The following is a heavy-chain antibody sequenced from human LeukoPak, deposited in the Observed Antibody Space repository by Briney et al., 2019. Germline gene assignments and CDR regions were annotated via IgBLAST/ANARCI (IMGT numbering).Heavy chain of an antibody. CDR3: ARGRYQLLSYFDY. Sequence: SETLSLTCAVYGGSFSGYYWSWIRQPPGKGLEWIGEITHSGSTNYNPSLNSRVTISVATSKQQFYLKLSSVAAADTAVYYCARGRYQLLSYFDYWGQGTLVTVSS. J-gene: IGHJ4*02. CDR2: ITHSGST. CDR1: GGSFSGYY. V-gene: IGHV4-34*01. D-gene: IGHD2-2*01.